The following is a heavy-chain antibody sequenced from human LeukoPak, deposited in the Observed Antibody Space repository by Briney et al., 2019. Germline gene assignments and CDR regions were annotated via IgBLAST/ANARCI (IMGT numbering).Heavy chain of an antibody. CDR1: GFTFVSYA. CDR2: INGGGDTT. Sequence: PGGSLRFSCATSGFTFVSYAMTWVRQAPGKGLEWVSAINGGGDTTYYADSVKGRFTVSRDRSTNTLFLQMSSLRAEDSGMYYCAKALDTYGYMRFDYWGQGTLVTVSS. CDR3: AKALDTYGYMRFDY. V-gene: IGHV3-23*01. D-gene: IGHD5-24*01. J-gene: IGHJ4*02.